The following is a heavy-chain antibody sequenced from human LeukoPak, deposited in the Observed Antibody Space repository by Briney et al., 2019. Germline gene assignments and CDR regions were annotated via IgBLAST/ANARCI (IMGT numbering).Heavy chain of an antibody. Sequence: ASVKVSCKASGYTFTGYYMHWVRQAPGQGLEWMGWINPNSGGTNYAQKFQGRVTITADESTSTAYMELSSLRSEDTAVYYCASRGATGDYYYYMDVWGKGTTVTISS. J-gene: IGHJ6*03. CDR3: ASRGATGDYYYYMDV. CDR1: GYTFTGYY. V-gene: IGHV1-2*02. D-gene: IGHD1-26*01. CDR2: INPNSGGT.